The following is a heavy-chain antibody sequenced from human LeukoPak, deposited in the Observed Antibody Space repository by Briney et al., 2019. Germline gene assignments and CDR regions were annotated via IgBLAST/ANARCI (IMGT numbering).Heavy chain of an antibody. Sequence: GGSLRLSCAASGFTFSSYSMNWVRQAPGKGLEWVSSISSSSSYIYYADSVKGRFTISRDNAKNSLYLQMNSLRADDTAVYYCAIDSGRGWFDPWGQGTLVTVSS. D-gene: IGHD1-26*01. CDR1: GFTFSSYS. J-gene: IGHJ5*02. CDR3: AIDSGRGWFDP. CDR2: ISSSSSYI. V-gene: IGHV3-21*01.